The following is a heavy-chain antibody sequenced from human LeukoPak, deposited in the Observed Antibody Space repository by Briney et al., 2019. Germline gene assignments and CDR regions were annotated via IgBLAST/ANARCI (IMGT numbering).Heavy chain of an antibody. CDR2: INPNSGAT. V-gene: IGHV1-2*02. J-gene: IGHJ5*02. Sequence: ASVKVSCKASGYTFTGYYMYWVGQAPGQGLEWMGWINPNSGATYYAQKLQGRVTMTRDTSISTGYMELSRLRSDGTAVYYCARTEYSSSSGGFDPWGQGTLVTVSS. D-gene: IGHD6-6*01. CDR3: ARTEYSSSSGGFDP. CDR1: GYTFTGYY.